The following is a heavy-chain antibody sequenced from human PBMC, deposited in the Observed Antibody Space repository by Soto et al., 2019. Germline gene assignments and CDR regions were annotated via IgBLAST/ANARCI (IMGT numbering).Heavy chain of an antibody. D-gene: IGHD3-10*01. V-gene: IGHV1-3*01. CDR2: INAGNGNT. CDR3: ASTVLLWFGELLINWLDP. CDR1: GYTFTSYA. Sequence: ASVKVSCKASGYTFTSYAMHWVRQAPGQRLEWMGWINAGNGNTKYSQKFQGRVTITRDTSASTVYMELSSLRSEDTAVYYCASTVLLWFGELLINWLDPWGQGTLVTVSS. J-gene: IGHJ5*02.